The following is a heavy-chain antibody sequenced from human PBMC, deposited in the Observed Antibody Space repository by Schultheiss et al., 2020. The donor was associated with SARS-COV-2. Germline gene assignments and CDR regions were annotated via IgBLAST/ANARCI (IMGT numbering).Heavy chain of an antibody. CDR2: IYWDDEK. J-gene: IGHJ2*01. CDR1: GFSLSTGGLG. V-gene: IGHV2-5*02. CDR3: AFTRGDGYFDL. D-gene: IGHD3-16*01. Sequence: SGPTLVKPTQTLTLTCTFSGFSLSTGGLGVGWIRQPPGKALEWLALIYWDDEKRYRPSLQSRLTIAKDTSNNQVVLTMTNMDPMDTATHYCAFTRGDGYFDLWGRGTLVTVSS.